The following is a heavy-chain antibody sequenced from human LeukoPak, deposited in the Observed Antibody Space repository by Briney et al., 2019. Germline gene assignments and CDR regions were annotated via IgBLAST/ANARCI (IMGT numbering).Heavy chain of an antibody. J-gene: IGHJ5*02. V-gene: IGHV3-30*03. CDR3: AREQLVVPSIAYWFDP. CDR2: ISYDGSNK. CDR1: GFTFSSYG. Sequence: PGGSLRLSCAASGFTFSSYGMHWVRQAPGKGLEWVAVISYDGSNKYYADSVKGRFTISRDNSKNTLYLQMNSLRAEDTAVYYCAREQLVVPSIAYWFDPGAREPWSPSPQ. D-gene: IGHD3-22*01.